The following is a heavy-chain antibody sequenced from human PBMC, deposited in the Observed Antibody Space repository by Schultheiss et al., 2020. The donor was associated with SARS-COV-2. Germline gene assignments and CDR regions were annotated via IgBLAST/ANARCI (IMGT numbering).Heavy chain of an antibody. J-gene: IGHJ5*02. CDR2: IYHSGSF. CDR1: ASSISGYY. Sequence: SQTLSLTCNVSASSISGYYWAWIRQPPGKGLEWIGSIYHSGSFYYNPSLKSRITISVDMSENQFSLKLSSVTAADTAVYYCARDTRAYCSGGSCNWFDPWGQGTLVTVSS. D-gene: IGHD2-15*01. V-gene: IGHV4-38-2*02. CDR3: ARDTRAYCSGGSCNWFDP.